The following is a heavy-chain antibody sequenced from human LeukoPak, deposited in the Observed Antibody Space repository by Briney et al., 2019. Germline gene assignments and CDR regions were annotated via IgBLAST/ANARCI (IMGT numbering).Heavy chain of an antibody. CDR1: GDSINSGRYY. D-gene: IGHD5-24*01. CDR2: IYSSGST. Sequence: SQTLSLTCTVSGDSINSGRYYWSWIRQPAGKGLEWIGRIYSSGSTNYNPSLKSRVTISVDTSKNQFSLKLSSVTAADTAVYYCARDMPGGYNWYFDYWGQGTLVTVSS. CDR3: ARDMPGGYNWYFDY. J-gene: IGHJ4*02. V-gene: IGHV4-61*02.